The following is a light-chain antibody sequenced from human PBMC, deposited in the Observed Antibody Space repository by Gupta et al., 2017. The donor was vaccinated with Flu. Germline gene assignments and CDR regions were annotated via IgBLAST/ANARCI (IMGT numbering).Light chain of an antibody. CDR3: AAWDDSRSGWV. Sequence: QSVLTQPPSASGTPGQRVTISCSGSSSNIGSNYVYWYQQLPGTAPKLLIYGNNQRPSGVPDRFSGSKSGTSASLAISGLRAEDEADYYCAAWDDSRSGWVFGGGTKLTVL. J-gene: IGLJ3*02. CDR1: SSNIGSNY. CDR2: GNN. V-gene: IGLV1-47*01.